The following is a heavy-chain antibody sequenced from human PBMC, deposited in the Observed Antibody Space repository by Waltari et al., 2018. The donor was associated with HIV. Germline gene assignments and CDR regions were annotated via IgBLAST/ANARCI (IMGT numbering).Heavy chain of an antibody. V-gene: IGHV1-69*08. D-gene: IGHD2-8*01. CDR3: ARDYCINGPCFFYYGMDV. CDR2: ISPIFDIV. Sequence: QVQLVQSGAEIKRPGSSVKVSCKASGGTFSSSTISWVRQAPGQGLEWMGRISPIFDIVNYGQKFQGRRTITADKSTSTAYMELSSLRAEDTAIYFCARDYCINGPCFFYYGMDVWGQGTTVTVSS. J-gene: IGHJ6*02. CDR1: GGTFSSST.